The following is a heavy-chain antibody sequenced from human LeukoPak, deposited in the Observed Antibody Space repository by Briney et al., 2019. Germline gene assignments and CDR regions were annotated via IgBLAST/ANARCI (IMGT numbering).Heavy chain of an antibody. CDR1: GFTFSSYW. Sequence: GGSLRLSCAASGFTFSSYWMHWVRQAPGEGLVWVSRVDADGINTGYADSVKGRFTISRDNAKNTLYLQMNSLRAEDTAVYFCTRVRLPWNDPPHFDYWGQGTLVTVSS. D-gene: IGHD1-1*01. V-gene: IGHV3-74*01. CDR2: VDADGINT. J-gene: IGHJ4*02. CDR3: TRVRLPWNDPPHFDY.